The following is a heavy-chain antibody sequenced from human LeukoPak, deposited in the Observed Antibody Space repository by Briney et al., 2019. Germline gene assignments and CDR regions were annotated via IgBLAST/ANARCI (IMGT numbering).Heavy chain of an antibody. J-gene: IGHJ6*02. CDR1: GFTFSDYA. CDR2: IRSKAYGGTT. V-gene: IGHV3-49*04. CDR3: TRGTAHPAYYSGMDV. Sequence: GGSLRLSCTASGFTFSDYAMSWVRQAPGKGLEWVGFIRSKAYGGTTEYAASVKGRFTISRDDSKSIAYLQMNSLKTEDTAVYYCTRGTAHPAYYSGMDVWGQGTTVTVSS. D-gene: IGHD5-18*01.